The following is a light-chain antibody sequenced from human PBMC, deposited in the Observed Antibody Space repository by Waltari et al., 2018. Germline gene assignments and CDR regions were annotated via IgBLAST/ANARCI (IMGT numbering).Light chain of an antibody. Sequence: QSVLTQPPSASGTPGQRATIPCSVSSPNIGSHSGSWHQPLPGTTPKLLISRNDQRPSGVPDRFSGSKSGTSASLDISGLRSEDEGDYYCAAWDGGVSGPHVFGTGTKVTVL. CDR2: RND. CDR3: AAWDGGVSGPHV. V-gene: IGLV1-47*01. CDR1: SPNIGSHS. J-gene: IGLJ1*01.